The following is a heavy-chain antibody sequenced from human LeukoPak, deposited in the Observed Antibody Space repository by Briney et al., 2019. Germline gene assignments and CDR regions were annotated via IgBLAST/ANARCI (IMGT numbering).Heavy chain of an antibody. Sequence: ASVKVSCKASGYTFTSYGISWVRQAPGQGPEWMGWISGNNGNTNYAQKLQGRVTMTTDTSTTTAYMELRSLRSDDTAVYYCARERVVGATGNFQHWGQGTLVTVSS. CDR1: GYTFTSYG. CDR3: ARERVVGATGNFQH. CDR2: ISGNNGNT. D-gene: IGHD1-26*01. J-gene: IGHJ1*01. V-gene: IGHV1-18*01.